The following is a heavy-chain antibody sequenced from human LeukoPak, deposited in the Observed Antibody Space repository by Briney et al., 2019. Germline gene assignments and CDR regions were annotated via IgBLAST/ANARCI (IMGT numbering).Heavy chain of an antibody. CDR2: INHSGTT. Sequence: SETLSLTCAVYGGSFCGYYWSWIRQPPGKGLEWIGEINHSGTTNYNPSLKSRVAISVDTSKNQFSLKLSFVTAADTAVYYCAQNGYYFESWGQGTLATVSS. V-gene: IGHV4-34*01. D-gene: IGHD3-22*01. CDR1: GGSFCGYY. J-gene: IGHJ4*02. CDR3: AQNGYYFES.